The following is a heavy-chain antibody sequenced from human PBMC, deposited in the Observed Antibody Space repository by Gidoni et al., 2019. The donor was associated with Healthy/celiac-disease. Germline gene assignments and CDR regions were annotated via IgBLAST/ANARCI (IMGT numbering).Heavy chain of an antibody. CDR2: IYTSGST. CDR1: GGSISSGSYY. CDR3: ARVWAI. Sequence: QVQLQESGPGLVKPSQTLSLTCTVFGGSISSGSYYWCWIRQPAGKGLEWLGRIYTSGSTNYNPSLKSRVTISVDTSKNQFSLKLSSVTAADTAVYYCARVWAIWGQGTMVTVSS. D-gene: IGHD1-26*01. V-gene: IGHV4-61*02. J-gene: IGHJ3*02.